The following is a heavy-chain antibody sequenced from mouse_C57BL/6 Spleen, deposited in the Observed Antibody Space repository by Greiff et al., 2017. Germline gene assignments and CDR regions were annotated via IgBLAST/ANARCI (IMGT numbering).Heavy chain of an antibody. J-gene: IGHJ4*01. D-gene: IGHD5-1*01. Sequence: EVKLVESGGGLVKPGGSLKLSCAASGFTFSDYGMHWVRQAPEKGLEWVAYISSGSSTIYYADTVKGRFTISRDNAKNTLCLQMTSLRSEDTAMYYCARKPISPYYAMDYWGQGTSVTVSS. V-gene: IGHV5-17*01. CDR1: GFTFSDYG. CDR2: ISSGSSTI. CDR3: ARKPISPYYAMDY.